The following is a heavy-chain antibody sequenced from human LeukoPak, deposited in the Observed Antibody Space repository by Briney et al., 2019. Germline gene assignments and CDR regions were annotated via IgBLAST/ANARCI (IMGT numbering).Heavy chain of an antibody. CDR1: GFTFSDYY. Sequence: PGGSLRLSCAASGFTFSDYYMSWIRQAPGKGLEWVSSISSSSSYIYYADSVKGRFTISRDNAKNSLYLQMNSLRAEDTAVYYCARHGGDSSWFDYWGQGTLVTVSS. D-gene: IGHD6-13*01. J-gene: IGHJ4*02. CDR3: ARHGGDSSWFDY. CDR2: ISSSSSYI. V-gene: IGHV3-11*06.